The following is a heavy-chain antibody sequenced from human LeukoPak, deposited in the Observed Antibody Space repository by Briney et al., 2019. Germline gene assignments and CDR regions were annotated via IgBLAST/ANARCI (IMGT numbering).Heavy chain of an antibody. CDR1: GGTFSSYA. J-gene: IGHJ4*02. CDR2: IIPIFGTA. V-gene: IGHV1-69*01. Sequence: SVKVSCKASGGTFSSYAISWVRQAPGQGLEWMGGIIPIFGTANYAQTFQGRVTITADESTSTAYMDVSSLRSEDTAVYYCAREADYSVYDFGGQGTLVTVSS. D-gene: IGHD5/OR15-5a*01. CDR3: AREADYSVYDF.